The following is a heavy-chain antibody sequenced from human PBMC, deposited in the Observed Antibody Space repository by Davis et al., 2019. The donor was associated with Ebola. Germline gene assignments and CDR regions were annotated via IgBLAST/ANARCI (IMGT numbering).Heavy chain of an antibody. Sequence: GGSLRLSCAVSEFTFSHTRMSWVRQAPGKGLEWVANMNEDGSGKYYVDSVKGRFTISRDNAENSLFLQMNSLRAEDTAVYFCARGRTLAYWGQGTLVTVSS. CDR1: EFTFSHTR. D-gene: IGHD3-10*01. J-gene: IGHJ4*02. CDR3: ARGRTLAY. CDR2: MNEDGSGK. V-gene: IGHV3-7*03.